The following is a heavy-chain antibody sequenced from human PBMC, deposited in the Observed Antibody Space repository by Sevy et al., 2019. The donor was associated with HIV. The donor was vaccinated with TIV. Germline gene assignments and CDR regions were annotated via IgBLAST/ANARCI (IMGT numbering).Heavy chain of an antibody. V-gene: IGHV1-2*02. CDR2: INPNSGGT. CDR3: ARDGGWFDP. J-gene: IGHJ5*02. CDR1: GYTFTGYY. Sequence: ASVKVSCKASGYTFTGYYMHWVRQAPGQGLEWMGWINPNSGGTNYAQKFQGRVTMTRETSISTAYMGLSRLRSDDTAGYYCARDGGWFDPWGQGTLVTVSS.